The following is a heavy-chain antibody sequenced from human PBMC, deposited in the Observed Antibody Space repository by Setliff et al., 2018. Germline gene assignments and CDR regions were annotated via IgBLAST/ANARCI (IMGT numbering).Heavy chain of an antibody. CDR2: IYYRGST. CDR3: ARDLYDYVWGTYRYHDAFDI. J-gene: IGHJ3*02. Sequence: PSETLSLTCTVSGGSISSSSYYWGWIRQPPGKGLEWIGSIYYRGSTYYNPSLKSRVTISIDTSKNQFSLKLSSVTAADTAVYYCARDLYDYVWGTYRYHDAFDIWG. CDR1: GGSISSSSYY. D-gene: IGHD3-16*02. V-gene: IGHV4-39*07.